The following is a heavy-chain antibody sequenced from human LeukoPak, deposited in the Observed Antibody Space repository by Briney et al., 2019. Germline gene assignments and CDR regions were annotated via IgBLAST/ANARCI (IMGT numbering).Heavy chain of an antibody. CDR3: ARQGLSITGTTHFDY. CDR1: GGSISSSSYY. Sequence: SETLSLTCTVSGGSISSSSYYWGWVRQPPGTGLEWIGSIYYSGSTYYNPSLKSRVTISVDTSKNQFSLKLSSVTAADTAVYYCARQGLSITGTTHFDYWGQGSLVTVSS. J-gene: IGHJ4*02. V-gene: IGHV4-39*01. D-gene: IGHD1-7*01. CDR2: IYYSGST.